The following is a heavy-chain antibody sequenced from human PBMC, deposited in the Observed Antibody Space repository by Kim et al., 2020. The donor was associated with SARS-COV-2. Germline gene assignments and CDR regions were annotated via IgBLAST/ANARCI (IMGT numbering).Heavy chain of an antibody. CDR3: AREYYYGSGDFDY. Sequence: YAQKFQGRVTMTRDTSISTAYMELSRLRSDDTAVYYCAREYYYGSGDFDYWGQGTLVTVSS. J-gene: IGHJ4*02. V-gene: IGHV1-2*02. D-gene: IGHD3-10*01.